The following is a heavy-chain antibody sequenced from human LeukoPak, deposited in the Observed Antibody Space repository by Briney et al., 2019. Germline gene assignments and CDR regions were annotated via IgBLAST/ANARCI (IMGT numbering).Heavy chain of an antibody. CDR3: AKGQELDDGVFDS. CDR1: GFTFSSYA. CDR2: ISATGGSS. J-gene: IGHJ4*02. V-gene: IGHV3-23*01. D-gene: IGHD1-1*01. Sequence: AGGSLRLSCAASGFTFSSYAMSWVRQPPGEGLEWVSAISATGGSSYYADSVKGRFTISRDNSKNTLYLELNSLRVEDTATFYCAKGQELDDGVFDSWGQGTMVTVSS.